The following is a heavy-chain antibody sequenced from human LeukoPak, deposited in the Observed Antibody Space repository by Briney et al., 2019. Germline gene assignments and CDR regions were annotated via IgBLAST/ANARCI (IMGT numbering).Heavy chain of an antibody. D-gene: IGHD1-26*01. J-gene: IGHJ5*02. CDR2: INHSGST. Sequence: SETLSLTCAVYGGSFSGYYWSWIRQPPGKGLEWIGEINHSGSTNYNPSLKSRVTISVDTPKNQFSLKLSSVTAADTAVYYCARGVGATTLPGYNWFDPWGQGTLVTVSS. V-gene: IGHV4-34*01. CDR3: ARGVGATTLPGYNWFDP. CDR1: GGSFSGYY.